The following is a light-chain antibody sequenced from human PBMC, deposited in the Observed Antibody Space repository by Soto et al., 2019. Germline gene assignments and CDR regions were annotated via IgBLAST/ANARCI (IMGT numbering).Light chain of an antibody. CDR2: EAS. CDR1: QSISSW. J-gene: IGKJ4*01. Sequence: DIQMTQSPSTLSAFVGDRVTITCRANQSISSWLAWYQQKPGKAPNLLIYEASSLQSGVPSRFSGSGSGAEFTLTISSMHPDDFATYYCQQYSSAPLTFGGGTKVEIK. CDR3: QQYSSAPLT. V-gene: IGKV1-5*01.